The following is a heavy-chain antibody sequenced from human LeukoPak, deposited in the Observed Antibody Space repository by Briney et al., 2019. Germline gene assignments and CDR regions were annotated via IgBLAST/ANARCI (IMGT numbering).Heavy chain of an antibody. Sequence: SETLSLTCTVSGGSISKSSYYWAWIRQSPGKGLEWIGSIYPSGSTYYNPSLKSRVTISVDTSENQFSLKLTSVTAADTAVYYCARLSRAVADYWGQGTLVTVSP. CDR2: IYPSGST. CDR1: GGSISKSSYY. J-gene: IGHJ4*02. V-gene: IGHV4-39*01. D-gene: IGHD6-19*01. CDR3: ARLSRAVADY.